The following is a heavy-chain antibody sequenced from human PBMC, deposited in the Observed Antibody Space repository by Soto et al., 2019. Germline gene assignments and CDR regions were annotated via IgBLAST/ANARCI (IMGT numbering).Heavy chain of an antibody. CDR1: GFTFSDYW. CDR3: ARDSLVMGYYFEY. D-gene: IGHD3-9*01. J-gene: IGHJ4*02. V-gene: IGHV3-7*03. Sequence: PGGSLRLSCATSGFTFSDYWMSWVRQAPGKWPEWVASIKQDGSQQDYDDSVKGRFTISRDNAKNSVYLQVNRLRVEDTAVYYCARDSLVMGYYFEYWGQGTQVTVSA. CDR2: IKQDGSQQ.